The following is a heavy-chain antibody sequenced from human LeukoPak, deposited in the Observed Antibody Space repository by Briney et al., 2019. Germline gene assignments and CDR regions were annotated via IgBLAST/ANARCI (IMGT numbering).Heavy chain of an antibody. V-gene: IGHV1-69*06. Sequence: ASVKVSCKASGGTFSSYAISWVRQAPGQGLEWMGGIIPIFGTANYAQKFQGRVTITADKSTSTAYMELRSLRSDDTAVYYCARVRSSSWGYYFDYWGQGTLVTVSP. J-gene: IGHJ4*02. D-gene: IGHD6-13*01. CDR3: ARVRSSSWGYYFDY. CDR2: IIPIFGTA. CDR1: GGTFSSYA.